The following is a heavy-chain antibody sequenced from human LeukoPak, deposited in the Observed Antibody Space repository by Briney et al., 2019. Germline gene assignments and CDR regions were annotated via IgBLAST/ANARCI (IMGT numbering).Heavy chain of an antibody. D-gene: IGHD3-3*01. CDR3: ARARSGYYPFDY. Sequence: SQTLSLTCTVSGASISSGAYYWTWIRQHPGKGLEWIGYIYYSGSTYYNPSPKSRVTISVDTSKNQFSLKLSSVTAADTAVYYCARARSGYYPFDYWGQGTLVTVSS. CDR2: IYYSGST. CDR1: GASISSGAYY. J-gene: IGHJ4*02. V-gene: IGHV4-31*03.